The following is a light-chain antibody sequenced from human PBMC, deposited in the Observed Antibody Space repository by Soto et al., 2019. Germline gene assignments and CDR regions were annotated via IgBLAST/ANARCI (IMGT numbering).Light chain of an antibody. CDR2: AAS. CDR3: QRSNFSPFS. J-gene: IGKJ3*01. CDR1: QGINSW. Sequence: DIQMTQSPSSVSASVGDRVTITCRASQGINSWLAWYQQKPGKAPKLLIYAASSLQSGVPSRFSGSGSGTAFTPTISTLNPKDLATHHCQRSNFSPFSSGPGTTVNIK. V-gene: IGKV1-12*02.